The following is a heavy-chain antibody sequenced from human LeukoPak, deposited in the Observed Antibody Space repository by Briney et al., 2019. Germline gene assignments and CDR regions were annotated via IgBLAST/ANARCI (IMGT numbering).Heavy chain of an antibody. CDR1: GFTFNNYA. CDR2: IQYDGSEK. Sequence: GGSLRLSCAASGFTFNNYAMNWVRQARGTGLEWVAFIQYDGSEKYYADSVKGRCTTSRDNSKNTVYLQMNSLTGEDTAIYYCAREGGTIEIGEFDYWGQGTLVTVSS. V-gene: IGHV3-30*02. D-gene: IGHD3-16*02. CDR3: AREGGTIEIGEFDY. J-gene: IGHJ4*02.